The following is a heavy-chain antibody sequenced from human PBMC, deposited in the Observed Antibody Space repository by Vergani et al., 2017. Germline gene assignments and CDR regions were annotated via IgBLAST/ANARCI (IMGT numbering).Heavy chain of an antibody. CDR1: GGSISSYY. Sequence: QVQLQESGPGLVKPSETLSLTCTVSGGSISSYYWSWIRQPAGKGLEWIGRIYTSGSTNYNPSLKSRVTMSVDTSKNQFSLKLSSVTAADTAVYYCARVPPSQNRSAYNWFDPWGQGTLVTVSS. D-gene: IGHD6-25*01. V-gene: IGHV4-4*07. CDR2: IYTSGST. J-gene: IGHJ5*02. CDR3: ARVPPSQNRSAYNWFDP.